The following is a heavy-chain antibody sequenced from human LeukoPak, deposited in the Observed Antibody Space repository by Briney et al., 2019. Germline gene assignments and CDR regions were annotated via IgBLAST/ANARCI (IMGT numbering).Heavy chain of an antibody. CDR1: GGTFSSYA. D-gene: IGHD5-18*01. V-gene: IGHV1-69*13. J-gene: IGHJ6*04. CDR3: AREGGGYSSYQSMDV. Sequence: SVKVSCKASGGTFSSYAISWVRQAPGHGLEWMGGIIPIFGTANYAQKFQGRVTITADESTSTAYMELSSLRSEDTAVYYCAREGGGYSSYQSMDVWGKGTTVTVSS. CDR2: IIPIFGTA.